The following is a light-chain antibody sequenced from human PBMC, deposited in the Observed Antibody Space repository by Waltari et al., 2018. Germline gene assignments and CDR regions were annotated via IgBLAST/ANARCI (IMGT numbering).Light chain of an antibody. Sequence: DVVMTQSPLSLPVTLGQPASISCRSSQSLLYSDGYTYLNWFQQRPGQSPRRLIYKVSYRDPGVPDRFSGSGSGTDCTLKISRVEAEDVGVYYCMQGTHWPRTFGQGTKVEIK. V-gene: IGKV2-30*01. CDR1: QSLLYSDGYTY. CDR2: KVS. CDR3: MQGTHWPRT. J-gene: IGKJ1*01.